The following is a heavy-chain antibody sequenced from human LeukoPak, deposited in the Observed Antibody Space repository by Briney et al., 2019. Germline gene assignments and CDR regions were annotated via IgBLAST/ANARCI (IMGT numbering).Heavy chain of an antibody. CDR2: ISGGGGST. CDR1: GFTFSSYA. Sequence: GGSLRLSCAASGFTFSSYAMSWVRQAPGKGLEWVSAISGGGGSTYYADSVKGRFTISRDNSKNTLYLQMNSLRAEDTAVYYCAKPPREGYCSSTSCGPPNYYYYGMDVWGQGTTVTVSS. CDR3: AKPPREGYCSSTSCGPPNYYYYGMDV. D-gene: IGHD2-2*01. V-gene: IGHV3-23*01. J-gene: IGHJ6*02.